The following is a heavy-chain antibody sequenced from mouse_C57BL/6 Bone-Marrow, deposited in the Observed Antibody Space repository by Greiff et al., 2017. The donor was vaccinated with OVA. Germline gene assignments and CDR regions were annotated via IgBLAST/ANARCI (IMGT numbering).Heavy chain of an antibody. D-gene: IGHD2-5*01. Sequence: VMLVESGPGLVQPSQSLSITCTVSGFSLTSYGVHWVRQSPGKGLEWLGVIGSGGSTDYNAAFISRLSISKDNSKSQVFVKMNSLQADDTAIYYCASYSNYAYVDVWGTETTVTVSS. CDR2: IGSGGST. J-gene: IGHJ1*03. V-gene: IGHV2-2*01. CDR1: GFSLTSYG. CDR3: ASYSNYAYVDV.